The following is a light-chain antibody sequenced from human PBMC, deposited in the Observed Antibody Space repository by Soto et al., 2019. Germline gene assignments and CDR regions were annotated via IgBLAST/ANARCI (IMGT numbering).Light chain of an antibody. CDR2: DVV. CDR1: SSDIGSYNL. Sequence: QSALTQPASVSGSPGQSITISCTGTSSDIGSYNLVSWYQHHPGKAPKLMIYDVVKRPSGVSNRFSGSKSGNTASLTISGHQAEDEADYYCCSYAGSSTLLFGGGTKLTVL. J-gene: IGLJ2*01. CDR3: CSYAGSSTLL. V-gene: IGLV2-23*02.